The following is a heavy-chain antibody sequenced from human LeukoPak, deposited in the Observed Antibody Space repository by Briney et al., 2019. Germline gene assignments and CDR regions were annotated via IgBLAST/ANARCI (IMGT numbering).Heavy chain of an antibody. CDR1: GGPFSGYY. CDR3: ARGRRTYDFWSGYYDAFDI. J-gene: IGHJ3*02. V-gene: IGHV4-34*01. CDR2: LSHSGST. Sequence: SETLSLTCAVYGGPFSGYYWSWIRQPPGKGLEWIGELSHSGSTNCNPSLRSRVTISVDTSKNQFSLKVSSVTAADTAVYYCARGRRTYDFWSGYYDAFDIWGQGTMVTVSS. D-gene: IGHD3-3*01.